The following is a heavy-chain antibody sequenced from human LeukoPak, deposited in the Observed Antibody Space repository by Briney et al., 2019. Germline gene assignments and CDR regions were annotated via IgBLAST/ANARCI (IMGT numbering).Heavy chain of an antibody. CDR1: GYTFTSYD. J-gene: IGHJ4*02. V-gene: IGHV1-8*01. D-gene: IGHD1-26*01. Sequence: ASVKVSCKASGYTFTSYDINWVRQATGQGLEWMGWMNPNSGNTGYAQKFQGRVTMTRNTSISTAYMELSSLRSEDTALYYCARGEVGATEFDYWGRGTLVTVSS. CDR3: ARGEVGATEFDY. CDR2: MNPNSGNT.